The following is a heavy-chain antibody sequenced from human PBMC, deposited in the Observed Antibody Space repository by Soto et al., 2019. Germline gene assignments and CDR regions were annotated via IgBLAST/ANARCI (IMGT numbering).Heavy chain of an antibody. J-gene: IGHJ4*02. Sequence: PGESLTISCKGSGYSFTSYWIGWVRQMPGKGLEWMGIIYPGDSDTRYNPSFQGQVTISVDKSTSTAYLKWNSLKASDTAMYYCARPEIPTMSNDYDSEFDHLGQENLLTISS. V-gene: IGHV5-51*01. CDR2: IYPGDSDT. CDR3: ARPEIPTMSNDYDSEFDH. CDR1: GYSFTSYW. D-gene: IGHD3-22*01.